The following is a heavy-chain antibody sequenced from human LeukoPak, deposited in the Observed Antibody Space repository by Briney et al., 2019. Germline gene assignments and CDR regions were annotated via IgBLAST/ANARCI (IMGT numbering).Heavy chain of an antibody. CDR2: IRYDGSNK. CDR3: ANLPREQPATFDY. CDR1: GFTFSSYG. D-gene: IGHD1-26*01. J-gene: IGHJ4*02. V-gene: IGHV3-30*02. Sequence: PGGSLRLSCAASGFTFSSYGMHWVRQAPGKGLEWVAFIRYDGSNKYYADSVKGRFTIFRDNSKNTLYLQMNSLRAEDTAVYYCANLPREQPATFDYWGQGTLVTVSS.